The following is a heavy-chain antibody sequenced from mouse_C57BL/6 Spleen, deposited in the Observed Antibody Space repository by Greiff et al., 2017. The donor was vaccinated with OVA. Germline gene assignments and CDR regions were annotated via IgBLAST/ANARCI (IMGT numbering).Heavy chain of an antibody. CDR3: ARNRGYDQYYAMDY. CDR1: GFSLTSYG. J-gene: IGHJ4*01. Sequence: QVQLQQSGPGLVQPSQSLSITCTVSGFSLTSYGVHWVRQSPGKGLEWLGVIWSGGSTDYNAAFISRLSISKDNSKSHVFFKMNSLQADDVAIYYCARNRGYDQYYAMDYWGQGTSVTVSS. D-gene: IGHD2-3*01. CDR2: IWSGGST. V-gene: IGHV2-2*01.